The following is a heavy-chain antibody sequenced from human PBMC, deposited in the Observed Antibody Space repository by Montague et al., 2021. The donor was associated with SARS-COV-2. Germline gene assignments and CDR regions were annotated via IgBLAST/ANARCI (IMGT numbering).Heavy chain of an antibody. J-gene: IGHJ3*02. CDR3: ARHPPHSPSGNYLVPGGFDI. CDR1: GGSIGGKNYY. D-gene: IGHD3-10*01. V-gene: IGHV4-39*01. Sequence: SETLSLTCTVSGGSIGGKNYYWVWIRQSPGKELVWNGNIFQSAGFSYNPSLKSRVTISVDTSANQFSLRLNSVTAADTAVYFCARHPPHSPSGNYLVPGGFDIWGPGTMVTVSS. CDR2: IFQSAGF.